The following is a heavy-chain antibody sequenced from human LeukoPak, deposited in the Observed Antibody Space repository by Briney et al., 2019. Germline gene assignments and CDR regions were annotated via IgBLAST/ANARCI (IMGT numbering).Heavy chain of an antibody. Sequence: ASVKVSCKASGYTFTSYQMHWVRQAPGQGLEWMGIINPSGGSTSYAQKFQGRVTMTRDTSTSTVYMDLSSLRSEDTAVYYCARGARDCSSTSCPRALFDYWGQGTLVTVSS. J-gene: IGHJ4*02. V-gene: IGHV1-46*01. CDR2: INPSGGST. CDR1: GYTFTSYQ. CDR3: ARGARDCSSTSCPRALFDY. D-gene: IGHD2-2*01.